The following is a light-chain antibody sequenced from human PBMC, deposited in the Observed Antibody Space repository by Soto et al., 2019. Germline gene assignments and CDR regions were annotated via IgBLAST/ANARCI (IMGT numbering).Light chain of an antibody. J-gene: IGKJ1*01. CDR1: QSVSNSF. V-gene: IGKV3-20*01. Sequence: EIVLTQSPGTLSLSPGERATLSCRASQSVSNSFLAWFQQKPGQAPRLLIYGASSRATGIPDRFSGSGSGTDFTLTISRLDPEDFAVYYCQQYVTSPKWTFGQGTKVEIK. CDR3: QQYVTSPKWT. CDR2: GAS.